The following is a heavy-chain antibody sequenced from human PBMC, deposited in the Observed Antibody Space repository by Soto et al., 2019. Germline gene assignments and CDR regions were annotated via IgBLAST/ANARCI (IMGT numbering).Heavy chain of an antibody. D-gene: IGHD3-16*01. Sequence: EVQLVESGGGLVEPGGSLRLSCAASGFTFNGAWMNWVRQGPGKGLEWVGRVKSKVDGETIDYAAPVKGSFTISRDESRNTVYLQMNSLSTEDTAMYYCAADLPDWGAYAFDYWGQGALVTVSS. V-gene: IGHV3-15*07. CDR2: VKSKVDGETI. CDR3: AADLPDWGAYAFDY. J-gene: IGHJ4*02. CDR1: GFTFNGAW.